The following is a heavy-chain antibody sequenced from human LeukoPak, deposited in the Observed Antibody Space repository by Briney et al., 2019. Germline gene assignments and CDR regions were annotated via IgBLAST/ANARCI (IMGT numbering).Heavy chain of an antibody. J-gene: IGHJ4*02. CDR1: GGSISSSSYY. V-gene: IGHV4-61*01. CDR3: ARTESPSGSPFDY. Sequence: SETLSLTCTVSGGSISSSSYYWSWIRQPPGKGLEWIGYIYYSGSTNYNPSLKSRVTISVDTSKNQFSLKLSSVTAADTAVYYCARTESPSGSPFDYWGQGTLVTVSS. D-gene: IGHD1-26*01. CDR2: IYYSGST.